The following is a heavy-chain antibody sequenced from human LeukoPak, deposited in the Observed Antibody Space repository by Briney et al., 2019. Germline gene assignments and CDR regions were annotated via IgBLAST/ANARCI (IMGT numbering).Heavy chain of an antibody. Sequence: GGSLRLSCAASGFTFSHYAMHWVRQAPRKGLEWVAAICAGGCSTYYADSVKGRFTISRDIHMHTLYLQINSLRVEDTRVYYCAGDPSETIWVEAWGQGTLVTVSS. CDR3: AGDPSETIWVEA. CDR1: GFTFSHYA. J-gene: IGHJ5*02. CDR2: ICAGGCST. D-gene: IGHD1-1*01. V-gene: IGHV3-23*01.